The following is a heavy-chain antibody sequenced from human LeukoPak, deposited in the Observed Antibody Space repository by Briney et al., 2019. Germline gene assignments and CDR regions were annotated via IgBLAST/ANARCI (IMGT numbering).Heavy chain of an antibody. J-gene: IGHJ4*02. D-gene: IGHD2-21*02. CDR2: INHSGST. Sequence: SETLSLTCAVYGGSFSPYYWSWIRQPPGKGLEWIGEINHSGSTNYNPSLKSRVTISVDTSKNHFSLKLSSVTAADTAVYYCARGGFYCGRDCYVDYWGQGTLVTVSS. CDR3: ARGGFYCGRDCYVDY. CDR1: GGSFSPYY. V-gene: IGHV4-34*01.